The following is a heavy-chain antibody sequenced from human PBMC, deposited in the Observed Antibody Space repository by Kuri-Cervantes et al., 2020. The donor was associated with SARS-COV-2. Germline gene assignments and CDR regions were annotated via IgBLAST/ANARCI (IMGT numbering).Heavy chain of an antibody. CDR2: TKSKTDDGTT. V-gene: IGHV3-15*07. CDR1: GFTFSNAW. J-gene: IGHJ6*02. D-gene: IGHD3-3*01. Sequence: GGSLRLSCAASGFTFSNAWMNWVRQAPGKGLEWVGRTKSKTDDGTTDYAAPVKGRFTISRDDSKNTLYLQMNSLKTEDTAVYYCTTDTPLSQHYDFWSGYHHGMDVWGQGTTVTVSS. CDR3: TTDTPLSQHYDFWSGYHHGMDV.